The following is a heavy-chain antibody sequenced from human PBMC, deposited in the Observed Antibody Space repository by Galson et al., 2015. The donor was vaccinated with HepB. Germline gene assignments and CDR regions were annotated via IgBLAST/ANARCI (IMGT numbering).Heavy chain of an antibody. Sequence: SLRLSCAASGFTFSSYSMNWVRQAPGKGLEWVSSISSSSSYIYYADSVKGRFTISRDNAKNSLYLQMNSLRAEDTAVYYCARDPGYDFWSGYLQDYYYYYMDVWGKGTTVTVSS. CDR1: GFTFSSYS. CDR2: ISSSSSYI. D-gene: IGHD3-3*01. CDR3: ARDPGYDFWSGYLQDYYYYYMDV. V-gene: IGHV3-21*01. J-gene: IGHJ6*03.